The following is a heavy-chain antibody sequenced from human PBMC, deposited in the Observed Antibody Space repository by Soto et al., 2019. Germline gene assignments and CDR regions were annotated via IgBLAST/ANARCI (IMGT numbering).Heavy chain of an antibody. CDR1: GWPCSGYY. V-gene: IGHV4-34*01. CDR3: ARDSVLRYFDWLLAYFHY. CDR2: INHSGST. Sequence: PSETPSVTCAVYGWPCSGYYWSWIRQPQGKGLEWIGEINHSGSTNYNPSLKSRVTISVGTSKNQFSLKLSSVTAADTAVYYCARDSVLRYFDWLLAYFHYWGQGTLVTVSS. J-gene: IGHJ4*02. D-gene: IGHD3-9*01.